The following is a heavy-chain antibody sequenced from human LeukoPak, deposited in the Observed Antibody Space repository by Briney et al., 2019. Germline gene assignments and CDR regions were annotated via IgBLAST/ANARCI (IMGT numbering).Heavy chain of an antibody. CDR2: IYHSGST. CDR1: GYSISSGYY. D-gene: IGHD2-21*01. V-gene: IGHV4-38-2*01. J-gene: IGHJ3*02. CDR3: ASGGIVVVISRDAFDI. Sequence: PETLSLTCAFSGYSISSGYYWGWIRQPPGKGLEWIGSIYHSGSTYYNPSLKSRVTISVDTSKNQFSLKLSSVTAADTAVYYCASGGIVVVISRDAFDIWGQGTMVTVSS.